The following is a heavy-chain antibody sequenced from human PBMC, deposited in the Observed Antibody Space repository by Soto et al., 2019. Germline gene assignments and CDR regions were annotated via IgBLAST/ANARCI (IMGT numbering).Heavy chain of an antibody. CDR2: IYHSGSA. CDR3: AGSLSRNSFDY. V-gene: IGHV4-31*03. Sequence: SETLSLTCTVSGGSISSGGYYWSWIRQHPGKGLEWIGYIYHSGSAYYNPSLKSRFTISVDTSKNQFSLQLNSVTAADTAVYYCAGSLSRNSFDYWGQGTLDTGSS. J-gene: IGHJ4*02. CDR1: GGSISSGGYY.